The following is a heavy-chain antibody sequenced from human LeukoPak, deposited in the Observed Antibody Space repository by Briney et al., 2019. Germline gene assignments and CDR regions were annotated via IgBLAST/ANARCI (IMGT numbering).Heavy chain of an antibody. J-gene: IGHJ4*02. CDR3: ARRAGYFDWLLDY. CDR2: IIPILGIA. D-gene: IGHD3-9*01. Sequence: SVKVSCKASGGTFSSYAISWVRQAPGQGLEWMGRIIPILGIANYAQKFQGRVTITADKSTSTAYMELSSLRSEDTAVYYCARRAGYFDWLLDYWGQGTLVTVSS. V-gene: IGHV1-69*04. CDR1: GGTFSSYA.